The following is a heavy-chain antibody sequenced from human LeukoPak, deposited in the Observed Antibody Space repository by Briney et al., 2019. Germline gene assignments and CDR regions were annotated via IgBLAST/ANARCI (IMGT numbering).Heavy chain of an antibody. V-gene: IGHV3-21*01. J-gene: IGHJ4*02. CDR1: GFTFSSYS. Sequence: GGSLRLSCAASGFTFSSYSMNWVRQAPGKGLEWVSSISSSGSYIYYADSVKGRFTISRDNAKNSLYLQMDGLRVEDTAVYYCARDLSSSTSCYTYWGQGTLVTVSS. CDR3: ARDLSSSTSCYTY. D-gene: IGHD2-2*02. CDR2: ISSSGSYI.